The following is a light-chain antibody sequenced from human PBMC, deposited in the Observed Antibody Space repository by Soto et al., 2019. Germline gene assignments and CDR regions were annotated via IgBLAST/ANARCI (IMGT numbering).Light chain of an antibody. Sequence: EIVMTQSPATLSVSPGERATLSCRASQSVSSNLAWYQQKPGQAPRLLIYGASTRATGIPARFSGSGSGTEVTVTISSLQSEDFAVYYCQHYNNWPPWTVGQGTKVESK. CDR2: GAS. CDR3: QHYNNWPPWT. V-gene: IGKV3-15*01. J-gene: IGKJ1*01. CDR1: QSVSSN.